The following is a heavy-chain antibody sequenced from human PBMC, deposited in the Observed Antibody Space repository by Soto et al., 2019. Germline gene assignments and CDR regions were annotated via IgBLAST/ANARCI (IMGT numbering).Heavy chain of an antibody. Sequence: ASVKVSCKASGYTFTSYGISWVRQAPGQGLEWMGWISAYNGNTNYAQKLQGRVTMTTDTSTSTAYTELRSLRSDDTAVYYCARISHAGYCSSTSCSSIAAAPRLGYWGQGTLVTVSS. D-gene: IGHD2-2*01. V-gene: IGHV1-18*01. CDR2: ISAYNGNT. CDR1: GYTFTSYG. J-gene: IGHJ4*02. CDR3: ARISHAGYCSSTSCSSIAAAPRLGY.